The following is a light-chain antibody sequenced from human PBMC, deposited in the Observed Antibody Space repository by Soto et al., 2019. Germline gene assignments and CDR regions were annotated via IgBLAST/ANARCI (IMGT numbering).Light chain of an antibody. Sequence: SYELTQPPSVSVAPGKPARITCGGNNIGSKSVHWYQQKPGQAPVLVIYYDSDRPSGIPERFSGSNSGNTATLTISRVEAGDEADYYCQVWDSSSDHPVVFGGGTKLTVL. V-gene: IGLV3-21*04. J-gene: IGLJ2*01. CDR1: NIGSKS. CDR2: YDS. CDR3: QVWDSSSDHPVV.